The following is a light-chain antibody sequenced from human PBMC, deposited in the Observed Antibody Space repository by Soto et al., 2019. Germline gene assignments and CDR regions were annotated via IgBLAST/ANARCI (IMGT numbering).Light chain of an antibody. J-gene: IGLJ2*01. V-gene: IGLV2-8*01. CDR2: DVN. Sequence: QAVVTQPPSASGSPGQSVAISCTGTSSDVGGYNYVSWYQQHPGKAPKLMIYDVNNRPSGVPDRFSGSKSGNTASLTVSGLQAEDEADYYCSSYAGSNNVVFGGGTKLTVL. CDR3: SSYAGSNNVV. CDR1: SSDVGGYNY.